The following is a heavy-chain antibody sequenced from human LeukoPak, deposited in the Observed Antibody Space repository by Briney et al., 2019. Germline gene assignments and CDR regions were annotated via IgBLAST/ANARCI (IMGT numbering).Heavy chain of an antibody. CDR1: GYTFTSYG. CDR3: ARGGDYDFWSGYVEGSKLHLDY. V-gene: IGHV1-18*01. Sequence: PSVKVSCKASGYTFTSYGISWVRQAPGQGLEWMGWISAYNGNTNYAQKLQGRVTMTTDTSTSTAYMELRSLRSDDTAVYYCARGGDYDFWSGYVEGSKLHLDYWGQGTLVTVSS. CDR2: ISAYNGNT. D-gene: IGHD3-3*01. J-gene: IGHJ4*02.